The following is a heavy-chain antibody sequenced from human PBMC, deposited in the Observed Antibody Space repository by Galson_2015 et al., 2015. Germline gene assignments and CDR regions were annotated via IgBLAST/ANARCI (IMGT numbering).Heavy chain of an antibody. J-gene: IGHJ6*02. CDR2: ISYDGSNK. Sequence: SLRLSCAASGFTFSSYGMHWVRQAPGKGLEWVAVISYDGSNKYYADSVKGRFTISRDNSKNTLYLQMNSLRAEDTAVYYCAKDGQLDYYYYGMDVWGQGTTVTVSS. D-gene: IGHD6-6*01. V-gene: IGHV3-30*18. CDR3: AKDGQLDYYYYGMDV. CDR1: GFTFSSYG.